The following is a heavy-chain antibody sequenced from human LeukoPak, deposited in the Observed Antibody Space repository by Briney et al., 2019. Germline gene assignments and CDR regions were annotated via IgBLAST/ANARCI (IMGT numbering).Heavy chain of an antibody. D-gene: IGHD4-23*01. CDR3: AKSTDYGGKSFDY. V-gene: IGHV3-23*01. CDR2: ISGSGGST. CDR1: GFTFSSYA. J-gene: IGHJ4*02. Sequence: GGSLRLSCAASGFTFSSYAMNWVRQAPGKGLECVSGISGSGGSTFFAGSVKGRFTISRDNSKKTLYLQMNSLRAEDTAVYFCAKSTDYGGKSFDYWGQGTQVTVSS.